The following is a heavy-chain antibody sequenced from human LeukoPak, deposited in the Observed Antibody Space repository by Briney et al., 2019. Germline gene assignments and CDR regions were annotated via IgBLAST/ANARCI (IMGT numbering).Heavy chain of an antibody. V-gene: IGHV3-74*01. D-gene: IGHD1-14*01. CDR2: ISSDGTYT. Sequence: GGSLRLSCAASGFTFSSHLMHWVRQAPGKGLAWVSRISSDGTYTNYADSVRGRFTISRDNAKTSLYLQMNSLRAEDTAVYYCARDVLAAGATGTFDIWGQGTMVTVSS. J-gene: IGHJ3*02. CDR3: ARDVLAAGATGTFDI. CDR1: GFTFSSHL.